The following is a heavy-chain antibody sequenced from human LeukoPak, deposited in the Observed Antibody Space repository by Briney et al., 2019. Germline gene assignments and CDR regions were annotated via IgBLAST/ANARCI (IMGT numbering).Heavy chain of an antibody. Sequence: GGSLRLSCAASGFTFSTYAMNRVRQAPAKGLEWVSTIGGGGPTTDYAVSVKDRFTISRDNSKNTLYLQMNSLRAEDSAVYFCARGFLGGTDQYFDSWGQGTLVTVSS. D-gene: IGHD6-19*01. CDR3: ARGFLGGTDQYFDS. CDR2: IGGGGPTT. V-gene: IGHV3-23*01. CDR1: GFTFSTYA. J-gene: IGHJ4*02.